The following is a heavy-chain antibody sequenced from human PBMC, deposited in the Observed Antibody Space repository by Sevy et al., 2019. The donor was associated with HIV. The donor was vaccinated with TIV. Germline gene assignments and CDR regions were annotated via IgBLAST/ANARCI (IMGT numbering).Heavy chain of an antibody. D-gene: IGHD3-10*01. CDR3: AGEQRSGSWFDP. Sequence: ASVKVSCKASGGTFSSYAISWVRQAPGQGLEWMGGIIPILGIANYAQKFQGRVTITADKSTSTAYMELSSLRSEDTAVYYCAGEQRSGSWFDPWGQGTLVTVSS. J-gene: IGHJ5*02. V-gene: IGHV1-69*10. CDR2: IIPILGIA. CDR1: GGTFSSYA.